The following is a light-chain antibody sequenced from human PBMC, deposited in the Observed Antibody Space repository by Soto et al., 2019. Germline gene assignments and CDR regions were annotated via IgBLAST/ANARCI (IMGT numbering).Light chain of an antibody. Sequence: DIVMTQSPATLPVAPGERVTFSCRASQGVSRKLAWYQHKPGQAPRLLISGASTGATGIPARFSGGGSGTEFTLTISSLQSEDCAIYYCQQYHTWPITFGGGTKVDIK. CDR3: QQYHTWPIT. V-gene: IGKV3-15*01. CDR1: QGVSRK. J-gene: IGKJ4*01. CDR2: GAS.